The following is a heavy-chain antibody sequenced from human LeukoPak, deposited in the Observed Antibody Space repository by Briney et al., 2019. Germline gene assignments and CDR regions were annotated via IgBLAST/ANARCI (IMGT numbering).Heavy chain of an antibody. CDR2: FDPEDGET. D-gene: IGHD2/OR15-2a*01. V-gene: IGHV1-24*01. CDR3: ATDRAIVGLRDAFDI. Sequence: ASVKVSCKVSGYTLTELSMHWVRQAPGKGLEWMGGFDPEDGETIYAQKFQGRVTMTEDTSTDTAYMELSSLRSEDTAVYYCATDRAIVGLRDAFDIWGQGTMVTVSS. J-gene: IGHJ3*02. CDR1: GYTLTELS.